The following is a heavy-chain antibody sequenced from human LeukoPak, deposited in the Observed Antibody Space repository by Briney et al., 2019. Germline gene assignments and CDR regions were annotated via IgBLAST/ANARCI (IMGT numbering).Heavy chain of an antibody. Sequence: PGGSLRLSRAASGFTVTNNDMNWVRQAPGKGLEWVSVITSGGSTYFADSVKGRFTVSRDNSNNTLSLQMNSLRVEDTAVYYCARDLISGPATHDSWGQGALVTVSS. V-gene: IGHV3-66*01. CDR2: ITSGGST. J-gene: IGHJ4*02. D-gene: IGHD2-15*01. CDR3: ARDLISGPATHDS. CDR1: GFTVTNND.